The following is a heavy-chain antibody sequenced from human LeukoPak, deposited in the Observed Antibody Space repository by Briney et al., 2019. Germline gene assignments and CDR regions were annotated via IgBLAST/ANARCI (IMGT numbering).Heavy chain of an antibody. CDR2: IYTSGST. D-gene: IGHD3-9*01. J-gene: IGHJ4*02. Sequence: SETLSLTCTVSGGSISSYYWSWIRQPAGKGLEWIGRIYTSGSTNYNPSLKSRVTMSVDTSKNQFSLKLSSVTAADTAVYYCARELPIRPDPDYDSLTGYLPQGYFDYWGQGTLVTVSS. V-gene: IGHV4-4*07. CDR3: ARELPIRPDPDYDSLTGYLPQGYFDY. CDR1: GGSISSYY.